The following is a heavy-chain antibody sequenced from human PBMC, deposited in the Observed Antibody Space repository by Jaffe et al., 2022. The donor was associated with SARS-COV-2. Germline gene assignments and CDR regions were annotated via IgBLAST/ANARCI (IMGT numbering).Heavy chain of an antibody. CDR3: ARRGGGNL. D-gene: IGHD2-21*02. Sequence: QLQLQESGPGLVKPSETLSLICTVSGGSISSSSYYWGWIRQPPGKGLEWIGSIYYSGSTYYNPSLKSRVTISVDTSKNQFSLKLTSVTAADTAVYYCARRGGGNLWGPGTLVTVSS. V-gene: IGHV4-39*01. CDR2: IYYSGST. J-gene: IGHJ4*02. CDR1: GGSISSSSYY.